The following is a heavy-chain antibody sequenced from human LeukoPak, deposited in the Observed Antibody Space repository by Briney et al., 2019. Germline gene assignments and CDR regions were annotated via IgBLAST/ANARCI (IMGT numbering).Heavy chain of an antibody. J-gene: IGHJ4*02. Sequence: ASVKVSCKASGYTFTNHDLHWVRQAPGQRLEWMGWINPGNGNTKYSQEFQGRVTITSDTSASTAYIELSSLKSEDMAVYYCTLCNHWGQGTLVTVSS. CDR3: TLCNH. CDR2: INPGNGNT. CDR1: GYTFTNHD. D-gene: IGHD2/OR15-2a*01. V-gene: IGHV1-3*03.